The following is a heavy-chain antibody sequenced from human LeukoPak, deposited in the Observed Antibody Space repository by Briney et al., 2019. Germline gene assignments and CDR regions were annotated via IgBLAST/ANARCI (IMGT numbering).Heavy chain of an antibody. CDR3: ATSLYYYGSGSFF. D-gene: IGHD3-10*01. J-gene: IGHJ4*02. Sequence: SETLSLTCAVYGRSFSGYYWSWIRQPPGKGLEWIGEINHSGSTNYNPSLKSRVTISVDTSKNQFSLKLSSVTAADTAVYYCATSLYYYGSGSFFWGQGTLVTVSS. CDR2: INHSGST. CDR1: GRSFSGYY. V-gene: IGHV4-34*01.